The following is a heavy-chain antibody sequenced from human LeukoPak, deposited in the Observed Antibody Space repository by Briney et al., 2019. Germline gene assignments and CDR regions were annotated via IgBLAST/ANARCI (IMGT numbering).Heavy chain of an antibody. CDR3: ARVRHCSSTSCLFVYYYYMDV. CDR2: IYYSGST. V-gene: IGHV4-61*01. Sequence: SETLSLTCTVSGGSISSGSYYWSWLRQPPGKGLEWIGYIYYSGSTNYNPSLKSRVTISVDTSKNQFSLKLSSVTAADTAVYYCARVRHCSSTSCLFVYYYYMDVWGKGTTVTVSS. J-gene: IGHJ6*03. D-gene: IGHD2-2*01. CDR1: GGSISSGSYY.